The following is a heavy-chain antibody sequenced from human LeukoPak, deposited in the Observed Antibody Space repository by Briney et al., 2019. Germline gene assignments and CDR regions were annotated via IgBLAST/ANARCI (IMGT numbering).Heavy chain of an antibody. D-gene: IGHD6-19*01. Sequence: PGGSLRLSCAASGFTFSSYWMSWVRQAPGKGLEWVANIKQDGSEKYYVDSVKGRFTISRDNAKNSLYLQMNSLRAEDTAVYYCARVPAHSGWGGFDYWGQGTLVTVSP. V-gene: IGHV3-7*01. CDR2: IKQDGSEK. CDR1: GFTFSSYW. CDR3: ARVPAHSGWGGFDY. J-gene: IGHJ4*02.